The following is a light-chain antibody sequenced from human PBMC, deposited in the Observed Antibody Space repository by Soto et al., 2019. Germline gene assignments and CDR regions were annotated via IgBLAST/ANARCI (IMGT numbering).Light chain of an antibody. V-gene: IGKV1-5*01. CDR3: QQYNTN. CDR2: DAS. J-gene: IGKJ2*01. CDR1: QSISTY. Sequence: IQMTQSPSTLSASIGDRITITCRASQSISTYLAWYQQKPGKAPKLLIYDASSLESEVPSRFSGSGSGTEFTLTISSLQPDDFATYYCQQYNTNFGQGTKLEIK.